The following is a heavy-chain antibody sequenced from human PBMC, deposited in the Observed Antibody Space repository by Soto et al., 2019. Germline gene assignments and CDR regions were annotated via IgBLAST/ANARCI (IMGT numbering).Heavy chain of an antibody. CDR1: GFTFRSYA. D-gene: IGHD5-12*01. J-gene: IGHJ4*02. CDR3: ARGIGDGYNLDY. CDR2: ISYDGNNN. Sequence: QVQLVESGGGVVQPGTSLRHSCAVSGFTFRSYATHWVRQAPGGGLEWVALISYDGNNNYYADSVKGRFTISRDTFKNTLFLQMNSLRREDTAMYYCARGIGDGYNLDYWGQGTLVTVSS. V-gene: IGHV3-30-3*01.